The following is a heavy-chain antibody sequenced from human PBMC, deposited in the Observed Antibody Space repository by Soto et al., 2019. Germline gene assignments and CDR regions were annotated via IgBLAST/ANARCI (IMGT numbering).Heavy chain of an antibody. CDR1: GGSISSYY. J-gene: IGHJ4*02. V-gene: IGHV4-59*01. CDR3: AREGGYYFDY. CDR2: IYYSGRT. Sequence: SETLSLTCTVSGGSISSYYWILIRQTPGKGLEWIGYIYYSGRTNYNPPLKSRVTISVDTSKNQFSLKLSSVTAADTAVYYCAREGGYYFDYWGQGTLVTVSS. D-gene: IGHD3-16*01.